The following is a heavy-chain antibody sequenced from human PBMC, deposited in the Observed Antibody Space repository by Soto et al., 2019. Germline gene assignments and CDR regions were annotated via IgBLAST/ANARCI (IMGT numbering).Heavy chain of an antibody. Sequence: SLTCTVSGRAISSSGYYGGWIRHPPGKGLEWIGSIYSSGSTYYNPSLKSRVTISVDTSKNQFSLKLSSVTAADTAVYYCARQVVEAFDIWGQGTMVTVSS. V-gene: IGHV4-39*01. CDR1: GRAISSSGYY. J-gene: IGHJ3*02. CDR3: ARQVVEAFDI. D-gene: IGHD2-15*01. CDR2: IYSSGST.